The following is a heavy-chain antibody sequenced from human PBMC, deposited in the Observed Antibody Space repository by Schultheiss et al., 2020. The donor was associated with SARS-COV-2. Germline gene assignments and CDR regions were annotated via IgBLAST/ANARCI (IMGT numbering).Heavy chain of an antibody. J-gene: IGHJ4*02. V-gene: IGHV3-48*03. Sequence: GGSLRLSCAASGFTFSSYAMSWVRQAPGKGLEWVSYISSSGSTIYYADSVRGRFTISRDNAKNSLYLQMNSLRAEDTAVYFCAKGGAAMAIDYWGQGTLVTVSS. CDR1: GFTFSSYA. CDR2: ISSSGSTI. D-gene: IGHD5-18*01. CDR3: AKGGAAMAIDY.